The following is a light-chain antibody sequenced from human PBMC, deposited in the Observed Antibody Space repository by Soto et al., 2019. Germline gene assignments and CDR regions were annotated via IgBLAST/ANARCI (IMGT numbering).Light chain of an antibody. Sequence: SYELTQPSSVSVSPGQTARITCSGDVLAKKYARWFQQKPGQAPVLVIYKDSERPSGIPERFSGFSSGNTVTLTISGAQVEDEADYYCYSAADNNLGVFGGGTKLTVL. J-gene: IGLJ3*02. V-gene: IGLV3-27*01. CDR1: VLAKKY. CDR3: YSAADNNLGV. CDR2: KDS.